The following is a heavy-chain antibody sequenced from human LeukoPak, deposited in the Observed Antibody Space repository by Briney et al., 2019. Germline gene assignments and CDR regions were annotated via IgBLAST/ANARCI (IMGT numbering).Heavy chain of an antibody. D-gene: IGHD2-15*01. CDR1: GFTFSSYR. Sequence: GGSLRLSCAASGFTFSSYRMNWVRQAPGKGLEWVSSISSSSSYIYYADSVKGRFTISRDNAKNSLYLQMNSLRAEDTAVYDCAGGAPDCSGGRCMYYFDYWGQGTLVTVSS. V-gene: IGHV3-21*03. CDR3: AGGAPDCSGGRCMYYFDY. J-gene: IGHJ4*02. CDR2: ISSSSSYI.